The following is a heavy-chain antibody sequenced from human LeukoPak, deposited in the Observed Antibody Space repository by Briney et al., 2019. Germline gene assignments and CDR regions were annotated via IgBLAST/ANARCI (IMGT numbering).Heavy chain of an antibody. CDR3: AKLITMVRGVIPTDY. CDR2: IPYDGSNK. J-gene: IGHJ4*02. D-gene: IGHD3-10*01. Sequence: GRSLRLSCAASGFTFSSYGMHWVRQAPGKGLEWVAVIPYDGSNKYYADSVKGRFTISRDNSKNTLYLQMNSLRAEDTAVYYCAKLITMVRGVIPTDYWGQGTLVTVSS. CDR1: GFTFSSYG. V-gene: IGHV3-30*18.